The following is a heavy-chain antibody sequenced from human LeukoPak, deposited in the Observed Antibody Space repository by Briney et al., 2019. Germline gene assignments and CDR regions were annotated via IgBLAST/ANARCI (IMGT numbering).Heavy chain of an antibody. J-gene: IGHJ5*02. Sequence: SETLSLTCTVSGGSISSYYWSWIRQPPGQGLEWIGYIYYSGSTNYNPPLKSRVTISVATSKNQFSLQLSSVTPEDTAVYYCAREDDSGDITNDWFDPWGQGTLVTVSS. CDR3: AREDDSGDITNDWFDP. CDR1: GGSISSYY. V-gene: IGHV4-59*12. D-gene: IGHD1-26*01. CDR2: IYYSGST.